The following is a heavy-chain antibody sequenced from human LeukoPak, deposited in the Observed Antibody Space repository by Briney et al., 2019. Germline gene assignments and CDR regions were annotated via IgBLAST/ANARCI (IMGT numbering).Heavy chain of an antibody. V-gene: IGHV4-34*01. J-gene: IGHJ4*02. CDR1: GGSLSGYY. CDR2: INHSGST. CDR3: ARGRVYYD. D-gene: IGHD1-26*01. Sequence: PSETLSLTCAVYGGSLSGYYWSWIRQPPGKGLEWIGEINHSGSTNYNPSLKSRVTISVDTSKNQFSLKLSSVTAADTAVYYCARGRVYYDWGQGTLVTVSS.